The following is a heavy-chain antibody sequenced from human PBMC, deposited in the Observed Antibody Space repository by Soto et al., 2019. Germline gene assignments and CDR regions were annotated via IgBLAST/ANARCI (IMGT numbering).Heavy chain of an antibody. CDR3: VKVLARGVGVPRFYFDS. D-gene: IGHD2-2*01. Sequence: GGSLRLSCAASGFTVSSNYMSWVRQAPGKGLEWVSVIYSGGSTYYADSVKGRFTIPRDNAKNTLYLHVNSLRAEDTAVYYCVKVLARGVGVPRFYFDSWGQGALVTVSS. CDR2: IYSGGST. CDR1: GFTVSSNY. V-gene: IGHV3-53*01. J-gene: IGHJ4*02.